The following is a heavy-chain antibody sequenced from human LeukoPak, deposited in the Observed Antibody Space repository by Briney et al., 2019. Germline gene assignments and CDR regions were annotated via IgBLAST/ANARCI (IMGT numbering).Heavy chain of an antibody. V-gene: IGHV1-69*04. Sequence: SVKVSCKASGYTFTSYGISWVRQAPGQGLEWMGRIIPILGIANYAQKFQGRVTITADKSTSTAYMELSSLRSEDTAVYYCATETGEGAFDIWGQGTMVTVSS. D-gene: IGHD7-27*01. J-gene: IGHJ3*02. CDR2: IIPILGIA. CDR3: ATETGEGAFDI. CDR1: GYTFTSYG.